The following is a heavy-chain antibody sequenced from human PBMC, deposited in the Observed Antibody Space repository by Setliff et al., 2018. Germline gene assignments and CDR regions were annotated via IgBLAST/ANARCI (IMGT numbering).Heavy chain of an antibody. D-gene: IGHD2-15*01. CDR2: IWFDGSNH. J-gene: IGHJ6*03. CDR1: GFNFSSYG. Sequence: TGGSLRLSCAASGFNFSSYGMHWVRQAPGKGLEWVAAIWFDGSNHYYVDSGKGRFIISRDNSKNTLYLQMNSLRAEDTAVYFCAKESGAHYFYYYYMDVWGKGTTVTVSS. V-gene: IGHV3-33*06. CDR3: AKESGAHYFYYYYMDV.